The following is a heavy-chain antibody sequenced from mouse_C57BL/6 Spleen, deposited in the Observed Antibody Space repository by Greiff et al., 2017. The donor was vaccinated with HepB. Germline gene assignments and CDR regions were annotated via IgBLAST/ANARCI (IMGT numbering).Heavy chain of an antibody. CDR2: IYPRSGNT. D-gene: IGHD4-1*01. Sequence: QVHVKQSGAELARPGASVKLSCKASGYTFTSYGISWVKQRTGQGLEWIGEIYPRSGNTYYNEKFKGKATLTADKSSSTAYMELRSLTSEDSAVYFCAREGGTDYYAMDYWGQGTSVTVSS. J-gene: IGHJ4*01. CDR3: AREGGTDYYAMDY. CDR1: GYTFTSYG. V-gene: IGHV1-81*01.